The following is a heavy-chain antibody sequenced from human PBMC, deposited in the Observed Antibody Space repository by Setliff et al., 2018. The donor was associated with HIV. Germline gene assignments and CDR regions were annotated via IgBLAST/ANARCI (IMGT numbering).Heavy chain of an antibody. CDR1: GGTFSSYA. J-gene: IGHJ4*02. D-gene: IGHD6-19*01. Sequence: SVKVSCKASGGTFSSYAISWVRQAPGQGLEWMGGIIPILGIANYAQKFQGRVTITADKSTSTAYMELSSLRSEDTAVYYCARAISGWHTQGATFDYWGQGTLVTVSS. V-gene: IGHV1-69*10. CDR2: IIPILGIA. CDR3: ARAISGWHTQGATFDY.